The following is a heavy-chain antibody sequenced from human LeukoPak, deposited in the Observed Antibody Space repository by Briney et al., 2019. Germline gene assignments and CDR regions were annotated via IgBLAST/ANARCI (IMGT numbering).Heavy chain of an antibody. CDR1: GGSISSYY. V-gene: IGHV4-59*01. Sequence: SETLSLTCTVSGGSISSYYWSWIRQPPGKGLEWIGYIYYSGSTNYNPSLKSRVTISVDTSKNQFSLKLSSVTAADTAVYYCARDGYSSGWPPDYWGQGTLVTVSS. J-gene: IGHJ4*02. CDR3: ARDGYSSGWPPDY. D-gene: IGHD6-19*01. CDR2: IYYSGST.